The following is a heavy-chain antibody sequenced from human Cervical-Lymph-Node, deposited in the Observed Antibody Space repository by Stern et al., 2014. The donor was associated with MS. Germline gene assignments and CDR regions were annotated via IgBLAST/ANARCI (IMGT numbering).Heavy chain of an antibody. CDR3: AALVRGSYFY. Sequence: MQLVQSGAEMKKPGESLKISCKGSGYSFTLYWIGWVRQMPGKGLEWIVIIYPVDSDTRYSPSCQGHVAISADKSISTAYLQWSSLKASDTAMYYCAALVRGSYFYWGQGTLVTVSS. D-gene: IGHD1-26*01. J-gene: IGHJ4*02. CDR1: GYSFTLYW. V-gene: IGHV5-51*01. CDR2: IYPVDSDT.